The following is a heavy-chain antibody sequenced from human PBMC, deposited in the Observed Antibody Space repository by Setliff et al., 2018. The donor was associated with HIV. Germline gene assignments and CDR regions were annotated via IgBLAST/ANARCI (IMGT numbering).Heavy chain of an antibody. Sequence: LSLTCDVSGDSISSSNWWSWVRQSPGKGLEWIGEISHSGSTNYNPSLKSRVTISVDRSKIQFSLKVSSVTAADTAVYYCARGYSGSYYWLDSWGQGTLVTVSS. CDR2: ISHSGST. CDR3: ARGYSGSYYWLDS. D-gene: IGHD1-26*01. CDR1: GDSISSSNW. J-gene: IGHJ5*01. V-gene: IGHV4-4*02.